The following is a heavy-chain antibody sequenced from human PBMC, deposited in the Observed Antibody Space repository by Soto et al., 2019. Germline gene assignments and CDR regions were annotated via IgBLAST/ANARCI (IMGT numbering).Heavy chain of an antibody. D-gene: IGHD1-26*01. J-gene: IGHJ4*02. V-gene: IGHV3-72*01. CDR2: IRNKANRYTT. CDR1: GFTFSDHY. Sequence: EVQVVESGGGLVQPGGSLRLSCAASGFTFSDHYVDWVRQAPGNGLECVGRIRNKANRYTTEYAASVKGRCTISRDDSKNSVSLQMDSLKIEDTAVYLCAGDLARAGPTNEYWGQGTLVTVSS. CDR3: AGDLARAGPTNEY.